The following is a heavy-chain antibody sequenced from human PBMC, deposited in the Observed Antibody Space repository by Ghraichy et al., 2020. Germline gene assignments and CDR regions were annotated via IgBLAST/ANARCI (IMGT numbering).Heavy chain of an antibody. CDR1: GGSISSYY. V-gene: IGHV4-59*01. CDR2: IYYSGST. Sequence: SETLSLTCTVSGGSISSYYWSWIRQPPGKGLEWIGYIYYSGSTNYNPSLKSRVTISVDTSKNQFSLKLSSVTAADTAVYYCARVYRGYSYGYYFDYWGQGTLVTVSS. J-gene: IGHJ4*02. D-gene: IGHD5-18*01. CDR3: ARVYRGYSYGYYFDY.